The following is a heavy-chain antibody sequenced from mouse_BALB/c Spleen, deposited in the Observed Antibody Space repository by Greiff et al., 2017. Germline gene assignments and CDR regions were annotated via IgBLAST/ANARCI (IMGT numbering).Heavy chain of an antibody. J-gene: IGHJ2*01. CDR1: GFTFTDYY. CDR2: IRNKANGYTT. Sequence: EVKLEESGGGLVQPGGSLRLSCATSGFTFTDYYMSWVRQPPGKALEWLGFIRNKANGYTTEYSASVKGRFTISRDNSQSILYLQMNTLRAEDSATYYCARDMGWYGNYDYWGQGTTLTVSS. V-gene: IGHV7-3*02. D-gene: IGHD2-10*02. CDR3: ARDMGWYGNYDY.